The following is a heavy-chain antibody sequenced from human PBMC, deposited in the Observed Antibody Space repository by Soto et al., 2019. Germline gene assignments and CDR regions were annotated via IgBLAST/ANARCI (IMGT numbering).Heavy chain of an antibody. CDR3: ARYYGDYKNYFDY. CDR1: GGSISRSPNF. Sequence: QLQLQESGPGLVKPSETLSLTCTVTGGSISRSPNFWGWIRQPPGKGLELIGSIFYSGTTYHNPSLNSRVTLSVDTSKNQFSLKLNSVTAADTAVYYCARYYGDYKNYFDYWGQGTLVTVSS. V-gene: IGHV4-39*01. J-gene: IGHJ4*02. D-gene: IGHD4-17*01. CDR2: IFYSGTT.